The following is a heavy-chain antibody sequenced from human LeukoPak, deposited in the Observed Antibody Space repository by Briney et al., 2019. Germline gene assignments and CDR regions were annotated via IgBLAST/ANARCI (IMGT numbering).Heavy chain of an antibody. CDR3: AKDTAISGSHRTLGFDY. D-gene: IGHD2-21*02. J-gene: IGHJ4*02. Sequence: RGSLRLSCAASGFTLSSYWMHWVRQAPGKGLVWVSRINTAGSSTSYADSVKGRFTISRDNSKNTLYLQMNSLRADDTAVYYCAKDTAISGSHRTLGFDYWGQGTLVIVSS. CDR1: GFTLSSYW. V-gene: IGHV3-74*01. CDR2: INTAGSST.